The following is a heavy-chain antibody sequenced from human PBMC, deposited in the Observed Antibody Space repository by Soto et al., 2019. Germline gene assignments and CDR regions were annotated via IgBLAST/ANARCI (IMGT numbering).Heavy chain of an antibody. Sequence: SETLSLTCAVYGGSLSGYYWSWIRQPPGKGLEWIGEINHSGSTNYNPSLKSRVTISVDTSKNQFSLKLSSVTAADTAVYYCARVSGDCYFDYWGQGTLVTVSS. J-gene: IGHJ4*02. V-gene: IGHV4-34*01. CDR2: INHSGST. CDR1: GGSLSGYY. CDR3: ARVSGDCYFDY. D-gene: IGHD2-21*02.